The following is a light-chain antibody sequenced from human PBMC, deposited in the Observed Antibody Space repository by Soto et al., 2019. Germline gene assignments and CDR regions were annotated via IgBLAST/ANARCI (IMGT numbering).Light chain of an antibody. CDR2: EAS. CDR1: QTVSSS. Sequence: EIVLTQSPATLSLSPGERATLSCRASQTVSSSLAWYQQKPGQALRLLIYEASNRATGIPARFSGSGSGADFTLTIRSLEPEDFALYYCQQHINWPLTFGGGTKVDI. CDR3: QQHINWPLT. V-gene: IGKV3-11*01. J-gene: IGKJ4*01.